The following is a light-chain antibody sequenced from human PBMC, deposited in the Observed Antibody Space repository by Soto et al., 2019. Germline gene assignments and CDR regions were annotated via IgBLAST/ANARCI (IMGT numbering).Light chain of an antibody. CDR3: SSYTDSSTYV. CDR1: SGDVGAYNS. CDR2: EVF. Sequence: QSVLTQPASVSGSLGQSITISCTGTSGDVGAYNSVSWYQQHPGKAPKLIIFEVFNRPSGASTRFSGSKSGNTASLTISGLQADDEADYYCSSYTDSSTYVFXTGTKVTVL. J-gene: IGLJ1*01. V-gene: IGLV2-14*01.